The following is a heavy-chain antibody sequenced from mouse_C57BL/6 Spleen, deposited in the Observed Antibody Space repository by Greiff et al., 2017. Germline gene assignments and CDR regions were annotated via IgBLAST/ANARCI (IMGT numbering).Heavy chain of an antibody. Sequence: QVQLQQPGAELVRPGTSVKLSCKASGYTFTSYWMHWVKQRPGQGLEWIGVIDPSDSYTNYNQKFKGKATLTVDTSSSTAYMQLSSLTSEDSAVYYCARGDTTGLDYWGQGTTLTVSS. CDR1: GYTFTSYW. J-gene: IGHJ2*01. CDR3: ARGDTTGLDY. CDR2: IDPSDSYT. V-gene: IGHV1-59*01. D-gene: IGHD1-1*01.